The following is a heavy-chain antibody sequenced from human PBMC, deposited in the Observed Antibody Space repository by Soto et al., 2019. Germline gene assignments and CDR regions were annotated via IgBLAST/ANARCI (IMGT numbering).Heavy chain of an antibody. CDR1: GGSISSGGYY. Sequence: PSETLSLTCTVSGGSISSGGYYWSWIRQHPGKGLEWIGYIYFSGSTYYNPSLKSRVTISVDTSKNQFSLKLTSVAAADTAVYYCARGRHGSERSVGFSFDYWGQGTLVTVSS. J-gene: IGHJ4*02. D-gene: IGHD3-10*01. V-gene: IGHV4-31*03. CDR3: ARGRHGSERSVGFSFDY. CDR2: IYFSGST.